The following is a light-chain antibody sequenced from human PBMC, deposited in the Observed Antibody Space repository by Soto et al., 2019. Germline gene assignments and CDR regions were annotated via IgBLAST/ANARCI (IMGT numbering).Light chain of an antibody. V-gene: IGLV2-14*01. CDR3: RTHTTSGALQV. J-gene: IGLJ1*01. Sequence: QSALTQPASVSGSPGQSITISCTGTISDFVVYNYVSWYQQLPGKAPKLMIYGVSNRPSGVSNRFSGSKSGNTASLTISGLQADDEAVYYCRTHTTSGALQVFGTGTKLTVL. CDR2: GVS. CDR1: ISDFVVYNY.